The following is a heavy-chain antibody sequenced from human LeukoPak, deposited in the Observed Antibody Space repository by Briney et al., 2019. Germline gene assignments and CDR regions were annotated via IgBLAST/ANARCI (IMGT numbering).Heavy chain of an antibody. D-gene: IGHD6-19*01. CDR1: GFTVSSNY. Sequence: GGSLRLSCAASGFTVSSNYMSWVRQAPGKGLEWVSVIYSGGSTYYADSVKGRFTISRDESKNTLYLQMNSLRAEDTAVYYCARGAVTGHDAFDIWGQGTMVTVSS. CDR3: ARGAVTGHDAFDI. J-gene: IGHJ3*02. CDR2: IYSGGST. V-gene: IGHV3-53*01.